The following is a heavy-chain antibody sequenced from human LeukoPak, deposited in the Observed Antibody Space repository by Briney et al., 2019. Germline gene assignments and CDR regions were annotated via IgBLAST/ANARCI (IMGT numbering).Heavy chain of an antibody. D-gene: IGHD2-15*01. CDR1: GFTFSTYN. Sequence: GGSLRLSCAASGFTFSTYNMNWVRQAPGKGLEWVSSISGSSSYIYYADSVKGRFTISRDNAKNSLYLQMNSLRAEDTAVYYCARDKNDIVGYFQHWGQGTLVTVSS. CDR3: ARDKNDIVGYFQH. J-gene: IGHJ1*01. CDR2: ISGSSSYI. V-gene: IGHV3-21*01.